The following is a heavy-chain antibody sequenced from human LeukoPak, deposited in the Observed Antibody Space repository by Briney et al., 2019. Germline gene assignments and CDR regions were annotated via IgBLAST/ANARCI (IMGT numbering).Heavy chain of an antibody. J-gene: IGHJ4*02. D-gene: IGHD4-17*01. V-gene: IGHV1-2*02. CDR3: ARVDDYGDYCLRY. CDR1: GYTFTGYY. CDR2: INPNSGGT. Sequence: ASVKVSCKASGYTFTGYYMHWVRQAPGQGLEWMGWINPNSGGTNYAQKFQGRVTMTTDTSTSTAYMELRSLRSDDTAVYYCARVDDYGDYCLRYWGQGTLVTVSS.